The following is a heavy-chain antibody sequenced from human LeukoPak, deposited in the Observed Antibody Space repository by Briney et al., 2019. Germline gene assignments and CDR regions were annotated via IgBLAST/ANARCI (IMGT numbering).Heavy chain of an antibody. CDR1: GGSISSYY. D-gene: IGHD6-19*01. V-gene: IGHV4-59*08. CDR3: ARHAVYAGSGWAFDY. CDR2: IYYSGST. Sequence: SETLSLTCTVSGGSISSYYWSWIRQPPGKGLEWIGYIYYSGSTNYNPSLKSRVTISVDTSKNQFSLNLNSVTAADTAVYYCARHAVYAGSGWAFDYWGQGTLVTVSS. J-gene: IGHJ4*02.